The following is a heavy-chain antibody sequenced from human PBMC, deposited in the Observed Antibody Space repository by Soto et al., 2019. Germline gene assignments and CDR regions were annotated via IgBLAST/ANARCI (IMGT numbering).Heavy chain of an antibody. D-gene: IGHD1-26*01. Sequence: QMQLVESGGGVVQPGTSLRLSCAASGFDFSSYGMYWVRQTPGKGLEWVAVLGFDGGGRYYADSVKGRFAISRDNSKKMLYLQMDSLRAEDTALYYCAREPVGPDYAMDVWGQGTTVTVSS. CDR1: GFDFSSYG. CDR3: AREPVGPDYAMDV. CDR2: LGFDGGGR. J-gene: IGHJ6*02. V-gene: IGHV3-33*01.